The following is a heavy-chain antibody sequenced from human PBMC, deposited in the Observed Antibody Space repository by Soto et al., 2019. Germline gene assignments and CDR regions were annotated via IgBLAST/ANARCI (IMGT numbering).Heavy chain of an antibody. D-gene: IGHD2-15*01. Sequence: QLQLQESGPGLVKPSETLSLTCTVSGGSISSSSYYWGWIRQPPGKGLEWIGSIYYSGSTYYNPYIKSRVTISADTSKNQFSLKLSSVTAADTAVYYCARHTPAISISDHWGQGTLVTVSS. CDR2: IYYSGST. V-gene: IGHV4-39*01. CDR1: GGSISSSSYY. J-gene: IGHJ4*02. CDR3: ARHTPAISISDH.